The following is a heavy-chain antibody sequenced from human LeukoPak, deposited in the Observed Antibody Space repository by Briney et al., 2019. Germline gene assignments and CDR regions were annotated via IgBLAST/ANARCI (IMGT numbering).Heavy chain of an antibody. D-gene: IGHD5-12*01. CDR1: GFTSSSYR. V-gene: IGHV3-74*01. J-gene: IGHJ4*02. Sequence: PGGSLRLSCAASGFTSSSYRLHWVRQAPGKGLVWVSRISSDGISTSYADSVKGRFTISRDNAKKTLYLQMNTLRAEDTAVYYCARENSAYDFDYWGQGTLVTVSS. CDR2: ISSDGIST. CDR3: ARENSAYDFDY.